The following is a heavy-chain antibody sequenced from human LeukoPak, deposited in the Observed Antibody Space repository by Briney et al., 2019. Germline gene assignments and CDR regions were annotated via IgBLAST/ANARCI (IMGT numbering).Heavy chain of an antibody. V-gene: IGHV3-30*03. J-gene: IGHJ6*02. Sequence: PGRSLRLSCAASGFTFSSYGMHWVRQAPGKGLEWVAVISYDGSNKYYADSVKGRFTISRDNSKNTLYLQMNSLRAEDTAVYYCARVLESKVLLWFGGTTYYGMDVWGQGTTVTVSS. CDR2: ISYDGSNK. CDR1: GFTFSSYG. CDR3: ARVLESKVLLWFGGTTYYGMDV. D-gene: IGHD3-10*01.